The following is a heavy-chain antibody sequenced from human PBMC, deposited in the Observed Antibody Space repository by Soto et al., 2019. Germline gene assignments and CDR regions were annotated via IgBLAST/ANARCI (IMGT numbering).Heavy chain of an antibody. J-gene: IGHJ3*02. D-gene: IGHD6-13*01. Sequence: QVQLQESGPGLVQPSQTLSLTCTVSGGSISSGGYYWNWIRQHPGEGLEWIGYISNSRSTYYNPSLKSRVTISVDTSKNQFSLRLTSVTAADTAVYYCPRRGAAANDAFDIWGQGTMVTVSS. CDR3: PRRGAAANDAFDI. CDR2: ISNSRST. CDR1: GGSISSGGYY. V-gene: IGHV4-31*03.